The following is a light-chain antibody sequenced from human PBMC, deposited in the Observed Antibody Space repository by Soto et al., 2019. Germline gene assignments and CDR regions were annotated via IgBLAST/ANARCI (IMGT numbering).Light chain of an antibody. V-gene: IGKV3-11*01. CDR3: QQRTKRRT. CDR1: VSVRTD. CDR2: DAS. Sequence: PVQRATLSCRASVSVRTDVAWYQQKPGEAPRLLIYDASKRATGPPARFGGSGFGTDYPLTISSIEPEDVADYYCQQRTKRRTFGQGTKVDIK. J-gene: IGKJ1*01.